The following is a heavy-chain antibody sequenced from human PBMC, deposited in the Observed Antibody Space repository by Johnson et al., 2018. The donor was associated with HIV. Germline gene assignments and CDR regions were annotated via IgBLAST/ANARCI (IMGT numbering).Heavy chain of an antibody. J-gene: IGHJ3*02. D-gene: IGHD5-24*01. CDR3: AKDRRDVYTSLGAFDI. CDR2: IRYDGSNK. Sequence: VQLVESGGGLVQPGGSLRLSCAASGFTFSSSGMHWVRQAPGKGLEWVAFIRYDGSNKYYAYSVKGRFTISRDNSKNTLYLQMNSLRAEDTAVYYCAKDRRDVYTSLGAFDIWGQGTLVTVSS. CDR1: GFTFSSSG. V-gene: IGHV3-30*02.